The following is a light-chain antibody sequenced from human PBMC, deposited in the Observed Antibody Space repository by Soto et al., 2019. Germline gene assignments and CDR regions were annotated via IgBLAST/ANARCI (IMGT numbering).Light chain of an antibody. V-gene: IGLV2-14*01. CDR2: EVT. Sequence: QSVLTQPASVSGSPGQSIAISCTGTSGDVGGYDYVSWYQQHTGKAPKLMIYEVTKRPSWVSNRFSGSKSANTASLTISGLQPEDEADYYCSSHTSGSTRVFGSGTKVTVL. CDR1: SGDVGGYDY. J-gene: IGLJ1*01. CDR3: SSHTSGSTRV.